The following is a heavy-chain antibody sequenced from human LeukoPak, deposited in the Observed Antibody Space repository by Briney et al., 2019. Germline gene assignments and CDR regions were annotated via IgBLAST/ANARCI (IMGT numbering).Heavy chain of an antibody. J-gene: IGHJ5*02. CDR2: INHSGST. CDR3: ARGLRGVISNWFDP. Sequence: PSETLSLTCAVSGGSFSGYYWSWIRQPPGKGLEWIGEINHSGSTNYNPSLKSRVTISVDTSKNQFSLKLSSVTAADTAVYYCARGLRGVISNWFDPWGQGTLVTVSS. CDR1: GGSFSGYY. D-gene: IGHD3-10*01. V-gene: IGHV4-34*01.